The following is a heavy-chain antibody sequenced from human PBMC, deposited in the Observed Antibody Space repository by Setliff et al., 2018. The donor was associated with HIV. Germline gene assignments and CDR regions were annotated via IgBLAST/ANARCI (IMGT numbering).Heavy chain of an antibody. CDR1: GYTFTDYY. J-gene: IGHJ6*03. CDR2: VEPQHGET. Sequence: ASVKVSCKASGYTFTDYYMHWVQQAPGKGLEWMGRVEPQHGETIFAGKFQGRVTITADTSTDTTYMELSSLRSEDTAVYFCARGTTATDYYYYMDVWGKGTSVTVSS. V-gene: IGHV1-69-2*01. D-gene: IGHD4-17*01. CDR3: ARGTTATDYYYYMDV.